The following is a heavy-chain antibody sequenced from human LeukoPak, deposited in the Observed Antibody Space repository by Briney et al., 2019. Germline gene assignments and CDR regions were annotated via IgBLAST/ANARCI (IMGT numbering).Heavy chain of an antibody. CDR1: GFTFSGSA. J-gene: IGHJ4*02. CDR3: TSHDYGDPAPPFDY. CDR2: IRSKANSYAT. D-gene: IGHD4-17*01. V-gene: IGHV3-73*01. Sequence: GGSLKLSCAASGFTFSGSAMHWVRQASGKGLEWVGRIRSKANSYATAYAASVKGRFTISRDDSKNTAYLQMNGLKTEDTAVYYCTSHDYGDPAPPFDYWGQGTPVTVSS.